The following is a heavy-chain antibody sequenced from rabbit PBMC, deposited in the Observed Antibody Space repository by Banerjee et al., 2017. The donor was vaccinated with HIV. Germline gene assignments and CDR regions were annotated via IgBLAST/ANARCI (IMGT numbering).Heavy chain of an antibody. D-gene: IGHD1-1*01. Sequence: QSLEASGGDLVKPGASLTLTCTASGFSFSSSYYMCWVRQAPGKGLEWIACIYIGDGNTYYANWVNGRSTISKTSTTVDLKMTSLTAADTATYFCARLYPGTSGGFMDLWGPGTLVTVS. V-gene: IGHV1S40*01. CDR3: ARLYPGTSGGFMDL. CDR1: GFSFSSSYY. J-gene: IGHJ4*01. CDR2: IYIGDGNT.